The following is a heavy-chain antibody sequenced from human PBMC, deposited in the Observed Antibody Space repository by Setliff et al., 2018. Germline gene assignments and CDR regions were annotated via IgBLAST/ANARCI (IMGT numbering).Heavy chain of an antibody. Sequence: ASVKVSCKASGYIFTSYDFRWVRQAPGQGLEWMGWISTYNGRTNYAQKFQGRVTMTTDTSTSTVYMELSSLRSDDTAVYYCARDLVHQYYYDSSGRDALIIWGQGKMVT. V-gene: IGHV1-18*01. CDR3: ARDLVHQYYYDSSGRDALII. CDR1: GYIFTSYD. D-gene: IGHD3-22*01. J-gene: IGHJ3*02. CDR2: ISTYNGRT.